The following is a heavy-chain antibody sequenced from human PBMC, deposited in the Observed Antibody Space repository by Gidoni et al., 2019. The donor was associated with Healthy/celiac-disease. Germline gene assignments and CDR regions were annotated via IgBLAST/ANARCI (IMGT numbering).Heavy chain of an antibody. CDR3: ARDRRCSGGSCADAFDI. CDR2: ISSSSSTI. Sequence: EVQLVESGGGLVQPGGSLRLSCAASGFPFSSSSMNWVRQAPGKGLEWVSYISSSSSTIYYADSVKGRFTISRDNAKNSLYLQMNSLRDEDTAVYYCARDRRCSGGSCADAFDIWGQGTMVTVSS. V-gene: IGHV3-48*02. CDR1: GFPFSSSS. J-gene: IGHJ3*02. D-gene: IGHD2-15*01.